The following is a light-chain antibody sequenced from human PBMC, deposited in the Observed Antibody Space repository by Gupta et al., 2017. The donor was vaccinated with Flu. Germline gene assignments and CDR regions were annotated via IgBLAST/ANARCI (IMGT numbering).Light chain of an antibody. V-gene: IGKV1-33*01. J-gene: IGKJ4*01. CDR2: DAS. CDR3: QQDDNLPLT. Sequence: DIQMTQSPSSLSASVGDRVTITCQASQDISNYLNWYQQKPGKAPKLLIYDASNLETGVPSRFSGSGSGTEFTFTISSLQPEDFATYYCQQDDNLPLTFGRGTKVEIK. CDR1: QDISNY.